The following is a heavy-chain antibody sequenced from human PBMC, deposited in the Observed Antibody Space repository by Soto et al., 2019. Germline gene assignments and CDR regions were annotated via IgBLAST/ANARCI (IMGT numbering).Heavy chain of an antibody. J-gene: IGHJ4*02. CDR2: ISYDGSNK. V-gene: IGHV3-30-3*01. Sequence: QVQLVESGGGVVQPGRSLRLSCAASGFTFSSCAMHWVRQAPGKGLEWVALISYDGSNKYYADSVKGRFTISRDNSKNSXXRQMNSLRAEDTAVYYCARDKRDLRFLEWSYYFDYWGQGTLVTVSS. CDR1: GFTFSSCA. D-gene: IGHD3-3*01. CDR3: ARDKRDLRFLEWSYYFDY.